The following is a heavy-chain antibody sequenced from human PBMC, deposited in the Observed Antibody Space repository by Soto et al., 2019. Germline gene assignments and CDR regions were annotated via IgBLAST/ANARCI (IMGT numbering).Heavy chain of an antibody. J-gene: IGHJ3*02. CDR2: IYYSGST. CDR3: AATGYSSSRDAFDI. V-gene: IGHV4-30-4*01. D-gene: IGHD6-13*01. CDR1: VGSIRSGDYY. Sequence: SETLSLTCTASVGSIRSGDYYWSWIRRPPGKGLEWIGYIYYSGSTYYNPSLKSRVTISVDTSKNQFSLKLSSVTAADTAVYYCAATGYSSSRDAFDIWGQGTMGTVS.